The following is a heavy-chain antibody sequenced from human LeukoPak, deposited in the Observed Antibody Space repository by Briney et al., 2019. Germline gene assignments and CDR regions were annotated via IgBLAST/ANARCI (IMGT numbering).Heavy chain of an antibody. CDR3: ARGLYYYDSSGYSY. V-gene: IGHV4-31*03. CDR1: GGSISSGGYY. J-gene: IGHJ4*02. Sequence: SETLSLTCTVSGGSISSGGYYWSWIRQHPGKGLEWIGYIYYSGSTYYNPSLKSRVTISVDTSKNQFSLKLSSVTAADTAVYYCARGLYYYDSSGYSYWGQGTLVTVSS. CDR2: IYYSGST. D-gene: IGHD3-22*01.